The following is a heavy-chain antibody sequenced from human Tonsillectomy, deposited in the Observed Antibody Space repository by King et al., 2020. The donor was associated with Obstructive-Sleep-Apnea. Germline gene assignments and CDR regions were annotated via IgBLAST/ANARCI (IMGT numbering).Heavy chain of an antibody. V-gene: IGHV2-5*02. Sequence: TLKESGPTLVKPTQTLTLTCTFSGFSLSTNGMGVGWIRQPPGKALEWLALIYWDDDKRYSPSRRSRLTITKDTSRNQVVLTMTNMDPVDTATYYCVHREAAGTLRVWGQGTLVTVSS. D-gene: IGHD6-13*01. CDR1: GFSLSTNGMG. CDR3: VHREAAGTLRV. CDR2: IYWDDDK. J-gene: IGHJ4*02.